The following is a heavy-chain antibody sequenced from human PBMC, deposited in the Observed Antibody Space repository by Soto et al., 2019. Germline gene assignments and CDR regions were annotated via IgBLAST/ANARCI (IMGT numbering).Heavy chain of an antibody. V-gene: IGHV4-34*01. J-gene: IGHJ6*02. CDR2: INHSGGT. CDR3: ARTGGMDV. Sequence: QVQLQQWGAGLLKPSETLSLTCAVYGGSFSGYYWSWLRQTPEKGLEWIGEINHSGGTKYNPTLESRVTISVDTSKNQFSLKVNSVSAADTAVYYCARTGGMDVWGQGATVTVSS. CDR1: GGSFSGYY.